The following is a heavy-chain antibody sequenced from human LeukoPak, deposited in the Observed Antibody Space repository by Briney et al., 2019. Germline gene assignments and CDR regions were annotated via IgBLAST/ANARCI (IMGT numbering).Heavy chain of an antibody. CDR1: GDTFSIYA. V-gene: IGHV1-69*13. CDR3: ARDTRSSLRGHYYYYSDV. CDR2: IIPILTTP. J-gene: IGHJ6*02. D-gene: IGHD3-10*01. Sequence: SVKVSCKFSGDTFSIYAISWARQAPGQGLEWMGGIIPILTTPNYAQRFQGRVTITADESTSTAYMELISLRSEDTAVYYCARDTRSSLRGHYYYYSDVWGQGTTVIVSS.